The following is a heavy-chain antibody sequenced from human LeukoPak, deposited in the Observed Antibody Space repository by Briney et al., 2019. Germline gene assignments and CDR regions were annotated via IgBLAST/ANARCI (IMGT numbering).Heavy chain of an antibody. Sequence: LGASVKVSCKASGGTFSNSAISWVRQAPGQGLEWMGGIIPIFGTANYAQRFQGRVTITADESTTTAYMEVSSLRSEDTAVYYCARGEVPPHYFDSWGQGTLVTVSS. CDR3: ARGEVPPHYFDS. CDR1: GGTFSNSA. V-gene: IGHV1-69*13. J-gene: IGHJ4*02. CDR2: IIPIFGTA.